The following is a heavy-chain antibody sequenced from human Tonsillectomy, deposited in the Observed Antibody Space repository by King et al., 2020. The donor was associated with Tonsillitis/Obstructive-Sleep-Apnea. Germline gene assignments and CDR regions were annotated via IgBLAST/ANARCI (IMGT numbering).Heavy chain of an antibody. Sequence: VQLVESGGGLVQPGGSLRLSCAASGFTFSSYAMSWVRQAPGKGLEWVSAISGSGGSTYYADSVKGRFTISRDNSKNTLYLQMNSLRAEDTAVYYCAKESFRLVGDIRAGAFDIWGQGTMVTVSS. CDR1: GFTFSSYA. CDR3: AKESFRLVGDIRAGAFDI. CDR2: ISGSGGST. D-gene: IGHD2-21*01. V-gene: IGHV3-23*04. J-gene: IGHJ3*02.